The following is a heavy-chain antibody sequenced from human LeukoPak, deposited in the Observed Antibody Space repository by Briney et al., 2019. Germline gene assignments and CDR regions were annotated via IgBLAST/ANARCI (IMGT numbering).Heavy chain of an antibody. D-gene: IGHD6-13*01. CDR2: IYYSGST. CDR3: ARDKLAAALDY. J-gene: IGHJ4*02. Sequence: SETLSLTCTVSGGSISSSSYYWGWIRQPPGKGLEWIGSIYYSGSTYYNPSLKSRVTISVDTSKNQFSLKLSSVTAADTAVYYCARDKLAAALDYWGQGTLVTVSS. V-gene: IGHV4-39*07. CDR1: GGSISSSSYY.